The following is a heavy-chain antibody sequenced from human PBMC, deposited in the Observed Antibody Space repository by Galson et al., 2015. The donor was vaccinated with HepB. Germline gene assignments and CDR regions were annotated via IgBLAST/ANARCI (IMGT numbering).Heavy chain of an antibody. Sequence: SVKVSCKASGYTFTSYYMHWVRQAPGQGLEWMGIISPTGGSTNYAQKFQGRVTMTRDTSTSTVYMEVSSLRSEDTAVYYCARGGNTGWYRIGFDYWGQGTLVTVSS. V-gene: IGHV1-46*01. CDR2: ISPTGGST. CDR1: GYTFTSYY. J-gene: IGHJ4*02. D-gene: IGHD6-19*01. CDR3: ARGGNTGWYRIGFDY.